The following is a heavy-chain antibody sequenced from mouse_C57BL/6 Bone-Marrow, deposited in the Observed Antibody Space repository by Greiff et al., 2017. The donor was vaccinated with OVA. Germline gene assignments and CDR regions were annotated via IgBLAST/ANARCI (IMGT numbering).Heavy chain of an antibody. CDR2: IHPNSGST. D-gene: IGHD1-1*01. J-gene: IGHJ4*01. CDR3: ARWIRHYGSSYDAMDY. CDR1: GYTFTSYW. Sequence: QVQLQQPGAELVKPGASVKLSCKASGYTFTSYWMHWVKQRPGQGLEWIGMIHPNSGSTNYNEKFKSKATLTVDKSSSPAYMQLSSLTSEDSAVYYCARWIRHYGSSYDAMDYWGQGTSVTVSS. V-gene: IGHV1-64*01.